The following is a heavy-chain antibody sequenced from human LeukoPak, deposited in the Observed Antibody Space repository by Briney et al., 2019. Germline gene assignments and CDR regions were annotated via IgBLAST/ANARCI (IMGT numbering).Heavy chain of an antibody. CDR3: AKAPSPYYHYGMDV. CDR1: GFTFDDYA. V-gene: IGHV3-9*01. Sequence: GGSLRLSCAASGFTFDDYAMHWVRQAPGKGLEWVSGISWNSGSIGYADSVKGRFAISRDNAKNSLYLQMNSLRAEDTALYYCAKAPSPYYHYGMDVWGQGTTVTVSS. CDR2: ISWNSGSI. J-gene: IGHJ6*02.